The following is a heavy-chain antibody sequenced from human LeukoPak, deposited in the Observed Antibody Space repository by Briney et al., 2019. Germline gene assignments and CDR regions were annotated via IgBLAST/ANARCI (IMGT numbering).Heavy chain of an antibody. Sequence: GGSLRLSCAASGFTFRSYAMSWVRQAPGKGREGVSAISGSGGSTYYADSVKGRFTISRDNSKNTLYLQMNSLRAEDTGVYYCAKDLGSGQLVYFDYWGQGTLVTVSS. J-gene: IGHJ4*02. V-gene: IGHV3-23*01. CDR3: AKDLGSGQLVYFDY. D-gene: IGHD1-1*01. CDR2: ISGSGGST. CDR1: GFTFRSYA.